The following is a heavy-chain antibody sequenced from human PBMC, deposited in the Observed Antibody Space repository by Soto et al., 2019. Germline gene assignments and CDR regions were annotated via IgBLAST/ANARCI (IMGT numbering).Heavy chain of an antibody. CDR1: GGTFSGYY. Sequence: QVQLQQWGAGLLKPSETLSLTCAVYGGTFSGYYWTWIRQPPGKGLEWIGDINHSGSTNYNPSLKXRXSXXVDTSKNQFSLKLTSVTAADTAVYYSARGEGGFQHWGQGTLVTVSS. CDR3: ARGEGGFQH. V-gene: IGHV4-34*01. CDR2: INHSGST. J-gene: IGHJ1*01.